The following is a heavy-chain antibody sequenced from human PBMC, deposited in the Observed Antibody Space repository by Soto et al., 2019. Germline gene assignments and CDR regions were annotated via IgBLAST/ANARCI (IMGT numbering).Heavy chain of an antibody. CDR2: INTDGSDT. Sequence: GGARRLSCAASGFTFSSDWMHVFRQAPGKGLVWVSRINTDGSDTSYADSVKGRFTISRDNAKNTVYLQMNSLRAEDTAVYYCTRDRPATQHYSHSWRHGPLVTVS. V-gene: IGHV3-74*01. D-gene: IGHD6-6*01. J-gene: IGHJ4*01. CDR3: TRDRPATQHYSHS. CDR1: GFTFSSDW.